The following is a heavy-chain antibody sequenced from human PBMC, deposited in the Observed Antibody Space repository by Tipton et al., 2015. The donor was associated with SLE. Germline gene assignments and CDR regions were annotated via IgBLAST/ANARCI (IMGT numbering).Heavy chain of an antibody. J-gene: IGHJ4*02. Sequence: VQLVQSGAEVKKPGESLKISCKCSGYSTTYWIGWVRQMPGKGLEWVGMINPGDSDTRYSPSFQGQVTISADKSISTAYLQWSSLKASDTAVYYCARYEQPYYFDHWGQGTLVTVSS. V-gene: IGHV5-51*03. D-gene: IGHD3-9*01. CDR3: ARYEQPYYFDH. CDR2: INPGDSDT. CDR1: GYSTTYW.